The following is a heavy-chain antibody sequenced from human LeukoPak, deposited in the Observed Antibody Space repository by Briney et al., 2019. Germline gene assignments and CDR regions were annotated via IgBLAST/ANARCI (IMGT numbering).Heavy chain of an antibody. CDR3: ARSGGSGHIAPYYGMDV. J-gene: IGHJ6*02. CDR2: VSYDGSNK. CDR1: GFTFSSHG. Sequence: GGSLRLSRAASGFTFSSHGMHWVRQAPGKGLEWVAVVSYDGSNKYYSDSVKGRFTISRDNSNNTLYVQINSLRAEDTAVYYCARSGGSGHIAPYYGMDVWGQGTTVTVSS. D-gene: IGHD6-19*01. V-gene: IGHV3-30*03.